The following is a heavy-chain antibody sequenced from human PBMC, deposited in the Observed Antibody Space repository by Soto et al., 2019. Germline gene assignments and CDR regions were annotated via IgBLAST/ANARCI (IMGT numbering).Heavy chain of an antibody. J-gene: IGHJ5*01. Sequence: GGSLRLSCAASGFTFSSYWMHWVRQAPGKGLVWVSGLNRDGSSTSYADSVKGRFTISRDNAKNTVYLQMNSLRAEDTAVYYCARIYYYDSSRSRWFDFWGQGTLVTVSS. CDR2: LNRDGSST. D-gene: IGHD3-22*01. CDR1: GFTFSSYW. CDR3: ARIYYYDSSRSRWFDF. V-gene: IGHV3-74*01.